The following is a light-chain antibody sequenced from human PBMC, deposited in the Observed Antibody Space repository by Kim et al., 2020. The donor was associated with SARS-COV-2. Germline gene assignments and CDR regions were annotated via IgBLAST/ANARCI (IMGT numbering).Light chain of an antibody. CDR2: HDD. CDR3: QAWDSAVV. Sequence: VSAGQTASIAGSGDKLGDKYAYWYQQKPGQSPVVVIYHDDKRPSGIPERFSGSNSGNTATLTISGTQSADEADYYCQAWDSAVVFGGGTKLTVL. CDR1: KLGDKY. J-gene: IGLJ2*01. V-gene: IGLV3-1*01.